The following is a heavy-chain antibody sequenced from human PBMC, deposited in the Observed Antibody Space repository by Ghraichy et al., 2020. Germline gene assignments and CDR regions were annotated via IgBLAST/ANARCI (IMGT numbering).Heavy chain of an antibody. Sequence: SETLSLTCTVSGGSISSYYWSWIRQPAGKGLEWIGRIYTSGSTNYNPSLKSRVTMSVDTSKNQFSMKLSSVTAADTAVYYCAREASEEYDFWSGYYTRYWYFDLWGRGTLVTVSS. V-gene: IGHV4-4*07. CDR1: GGSISSYY. CDR3: AREASEEYDFWSGYYTRYWYFDL. CDR2: IYTSGST. D-gene: IGHD3-3*01. J-gene: IGHJ2*01.